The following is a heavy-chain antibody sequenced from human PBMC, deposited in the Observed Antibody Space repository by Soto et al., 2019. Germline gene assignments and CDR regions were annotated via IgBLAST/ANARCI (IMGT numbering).Heavy chain of an antibody. CDR1: GGSISSGDYY. V-gene: IGHV4-61*08. Sequence: PSETLSLTCTVSGGSISSGDYYWSWIRQPPGKGLEWIGYIYYSGSTHYNPSFKSRVTISVDTSKNQFSLKLNSVTAAGTAVYYCARDLWGYCGTDCFPLDVWGQGTTVTVSS. CDR2: IYYSGST. CDR3: ARDLWGYCGTDCFPLDV. J-gene: IGHJ6*02. D-gene: IGHD2-21*02.